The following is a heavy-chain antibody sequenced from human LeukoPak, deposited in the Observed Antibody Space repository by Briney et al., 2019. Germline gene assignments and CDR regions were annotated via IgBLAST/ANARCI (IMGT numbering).Heavy chain of an antibody. V-gene: IGHV1-46*01. CDR1: GYTFTSYY. Sequence: ASVKVSCKASGYTFTSYYMHWVRQAPGQGLEWMGIINPSGGSTSYAQKFQGRVTMTRDTSTSTVYMELSSLRSEDTAVYYCARGYCSGGSCYDWFDPWGQGTLVTLSS. D-gene: IGHD2-15*01. CDR2: INPSGGST. J-gene: IGHJ5*02. CDR3: ARGYCSGGSCYDWFDP.